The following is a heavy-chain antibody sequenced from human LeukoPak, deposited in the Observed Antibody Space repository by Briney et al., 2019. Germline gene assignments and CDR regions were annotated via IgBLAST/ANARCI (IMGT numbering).Heavy chain of an antibody. CDR1: GDSISRSSHC. CDR2: LSYSGNT. Sequence: SETLSLTCTVSGDSISRSSHCWGWIRQPPGKGLEWVGVLSYSGNTYYNPSLKSRVTTSVDASKNQFSLRLSSVTAADTAVYYCARLSYDSSGYYSFQYWGQGTLVTVSS. CDR3: ARLSYDSSGYYSFQY. J-gene: IGHJ1*01. D-gene: IGHD3-22*01. V-gene: IGHV4-39*01.